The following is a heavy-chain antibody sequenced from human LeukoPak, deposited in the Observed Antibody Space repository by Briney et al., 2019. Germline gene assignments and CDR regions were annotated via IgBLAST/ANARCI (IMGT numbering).Heavy chain of an antibody. D-gene: IGHD3-22*01. CDR2: IYSGGST. Sequence: GGSLRLSCAASGFTVISNYMSWVRQAPGKGLEWVSVIYSGGSTYYADSVKGRFTISRDRSKNPVYLQMNSLRVEDTAVYYCARDSPSVSSGYLFDYWGQGALVTVPS. CDR1: GFTVISNY. J-gene: IGHJ4*02. CDR3: ARDSPSVSSGYLFDY. V-gene: IGHV3-53*01.